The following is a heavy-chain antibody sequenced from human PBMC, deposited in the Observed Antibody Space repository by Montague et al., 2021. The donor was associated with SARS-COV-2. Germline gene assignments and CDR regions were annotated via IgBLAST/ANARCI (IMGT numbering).Heavy chain of an antibody. J-gene: IGHJ4*02. CDR2: IDWDDDD. Sequence: PALVKPTQTLTLTCAVSGFSLTTSGVAVGWIRQPPGKALEWLARIDWDDDDYYSTSLKTRLTISKDTSKNQVVLTMTNMDPVDTATYYCARTRAYYYDSSGDSYCFDYWGQGTLVTVSS. CDR3: ARTRAYYYDSSGDSYCFDY. CDR1: GFSLTTSGVA. D-gene: IGHD3-22*01. V-gene: IGHV2-70*11.